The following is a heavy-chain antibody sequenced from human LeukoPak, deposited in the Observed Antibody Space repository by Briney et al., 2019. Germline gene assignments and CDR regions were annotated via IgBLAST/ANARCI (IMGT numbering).Heavy chain of an antibody. CDR1: GGSISSSSYY. CDR2: IYYSGST. CDR3: ARRGAYCGGDCYDYFDY. J-gene: IGHJ4*02. D-gene: IGHD2-21*02. V-gene: IGHV4-39*01. Sequence: SETLSLTCTVSGGSISSSSYYWGWIRPPPGKGLEWIGSIYYSGSTYYNPSLKSRVTISVDTSKNQFSLKLSSVTAADTAVYYCARRGAYCGGDCYDYFDYWGQGTLVTVSS.